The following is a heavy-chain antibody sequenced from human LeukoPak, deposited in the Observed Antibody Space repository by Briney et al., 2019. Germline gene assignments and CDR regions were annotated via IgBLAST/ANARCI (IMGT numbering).Heavy chain of an antibody. CDR3: ARDVGGAGSH. CDR2: IDEHGTTI. D-gene: IGHD3-10*01. CDR1: GLTFSRYW. V-gene: IGHV3-74*01. Sequence: GGSLRLSCAASGLTFSRYWMHWIRQAPGEGLVWVSRIDEHGTTIDYADSVRDRFTISRDNAKNTLYLHMNSLRAEDTAMYYCARDVGGAGSHWGQGSLVTVSS. J-gene: IGHJ4*02.